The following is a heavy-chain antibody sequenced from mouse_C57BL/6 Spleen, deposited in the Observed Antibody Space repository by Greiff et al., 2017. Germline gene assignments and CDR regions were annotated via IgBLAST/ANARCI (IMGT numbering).Heavy chain of an antibody. CDR3: AREGLPYAMDY. CDR1: GYTFTSYW. Sequence: VKLQQPGAELVRPGSSVKLSCKASGYTFTSYWMDWVKQRPGQGLEWIGNIYPSDSETHYNQKFKDKATLTVDKSSSTAYMQLSSLTSEDSAVYYCAREGLPYAMDYWGQGTSVTVSS. J-gene: IGHJ4*01. D-gene: IGHD2-2*01. V-gene: IGHV1-61*01. CDR2: IYPSDSET.